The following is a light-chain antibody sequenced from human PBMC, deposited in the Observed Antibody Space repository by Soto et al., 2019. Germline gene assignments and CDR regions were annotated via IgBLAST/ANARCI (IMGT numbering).Light chain of an antibody. CDR1: QSVGSNY. J-gene: IGKJ5*01. V-gene: IGKV3-20*01. Sequence: VMTQSPATLSVSPGERATLSCRASQSVGSNYLAWYQQKPGQAPRLLIYGASSRATGIADRFSGSGSGTDFTLTISRLEPEDFALYYCQQYGYSPITFGQGTRLEIK. CDR2: GAS. CDR3: QQYGYSPIT.